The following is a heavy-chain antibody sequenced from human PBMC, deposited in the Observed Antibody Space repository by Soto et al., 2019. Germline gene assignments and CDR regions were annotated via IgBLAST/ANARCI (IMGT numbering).Heavy chain of an antibody. D-gene: IGHD6-19*01. CDR1: GGSVSSGSYY. CDR2: IYYSGST. Sequence: PSETLSLTCTVSGGSVSSGSYYWSWIRQPPGKGLEWIGYIYYSGSTNYNPSLKSRVTISADTSKNQFSLKLSSVTAADTAVYYCARESISSGGPDYYYGMDVWGQGTTVTVSS. CDR3: ARESISSGGPDYYYGMDV. J-gene: IGHJ6*02. V-gene: IGHV4-61*01.